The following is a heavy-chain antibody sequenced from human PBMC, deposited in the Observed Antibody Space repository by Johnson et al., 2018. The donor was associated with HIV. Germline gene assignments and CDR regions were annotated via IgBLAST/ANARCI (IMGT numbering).Heavy chain of an antibody. V-gene: IGHV3-53*01. CDR2: TYSGGST. J-gene: IGHJ3*02. D-gene: IGHD6-6*01. Sequence: VQLVESGGGLIQPGGSLRLSCAASGFTVSSNHMRWVRQAPGKGLEWVSVTYSGGSTYYADSVTGRFTISRDNSKNTLYLQMNSLRAEDTAVYYCARSQPEEYSSSSDAFDIWGQGTMVTVSS. CDR3: ARSQPEEYSSSSDAFDI. CDR1: GFTVSSNH.